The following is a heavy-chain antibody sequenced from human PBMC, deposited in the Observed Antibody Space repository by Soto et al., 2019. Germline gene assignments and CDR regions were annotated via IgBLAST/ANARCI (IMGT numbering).Heavy chain of an antibody. CDR1: GGPISGYY. CDR3: AANWRGAYEGLFDL. D-gene: IGHD1-1*01. CDR2: IYSAGTT. V-gene: IGHV4-4*07. J-gene: IGHJ3*01. Sequence: QVQLRESGPGLVKPSETLSLTCNVSGGPISGYYWSWVRQPAGKGLEWIGRIYSAGTTDINPSRNGRVIMSVDTSSNQFSLKLLSVTAADTAVYYCAANWRGAYEGLFDLWGQGTTVTVSS.